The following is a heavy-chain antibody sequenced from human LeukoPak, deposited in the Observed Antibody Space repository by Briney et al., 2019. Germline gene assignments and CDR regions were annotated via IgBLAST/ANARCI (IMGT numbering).Heavy chain of an antibody. J-gene: IGHJ4*02. CDR2: IDTGGRTT. Sequence: GGSLRLSCAASGFTFRSYAMSWVRQAPGKGLEWVSTIDTGGRTTYYADSVKGRFTISRDNAKNSLSLQMNRLRVEDTAVYYCARVTHGGFDFDYWGQGTQVTVSS. V-gene: IGHV3-23*01. D-gene: IGHD4-23*01. CDR1: GFTFRSYA. CDR3: ARVTHGGFDFDY.